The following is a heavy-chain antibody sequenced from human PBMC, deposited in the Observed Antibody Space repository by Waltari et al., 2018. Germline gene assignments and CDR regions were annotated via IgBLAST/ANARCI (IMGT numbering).Heavy chain of an antibody. V-gene: IGHV3-74*01. CDR3: ARGGGSYSGY. J-gene: IGHJ4*02. Sequence: EVQLVESGGGLVQPGGSLRLSCAASGFTFSSYWMHWVRQAPGKGLVWVARSNSEGSSTSYADSGKGRFTISRDNAKNTLYLQMNSLRAEDTAVYYCARGGGSYSGYWGQGTLVTVSS. D-gene: IGHD1-26*01. CDR2: SNSEGSST. CDR1: GFTFSSYW.